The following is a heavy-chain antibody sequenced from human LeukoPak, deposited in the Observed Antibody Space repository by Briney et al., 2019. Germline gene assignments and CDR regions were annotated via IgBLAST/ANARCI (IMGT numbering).Heavy chain of an antibody. CDR2: ISSSSSYI. V-gene: IGHV3-21*01. D-gene: IGHD3-10*01. CDR1: GFTFSSYS. CDR3: ARLEGSGKVGWFDP. Sequence: PGGSLRLSCAASGFTFSSYSMNWVRQAPGKGLEWVSSISSSSSYIYYADSVKGRFTISRDNAKNSLYLQMNSLRAEDTAVYYCARLEGSGKVGWFDPWGQGTLVTVSS. J-gene: IGHJ5*02.